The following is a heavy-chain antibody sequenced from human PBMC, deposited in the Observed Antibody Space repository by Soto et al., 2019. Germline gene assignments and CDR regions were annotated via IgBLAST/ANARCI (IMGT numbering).Heavy chain of an antibody. CDR3: AREGVVAAAD. Sequence: EVQLVESGGGLVQPGGSLRLSCAASGFTVSSNYMSWVRQAPGKGLEWVSVIYSGGSTNYADSVKGRFTISRDNSKNTLYLRVNSLCAEDPAVYYCAREGVVAAADWGQGTLVTVSS. J-gene: IGHJ4*02. CDR2: IYSGGST. CDR1: GFTVSSNY. D-gene: IGHD2-15*01. V-gene: IGHV3-66*01.